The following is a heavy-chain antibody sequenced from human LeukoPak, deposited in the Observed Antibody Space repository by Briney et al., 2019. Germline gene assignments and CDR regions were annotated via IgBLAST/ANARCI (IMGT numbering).Heavy chain of an antibody. CDR2: IYYSGST. D-gene: IGHD3-3*01. J-gene: IGHJ3*02. CDR3: ARHVMRGWSIFGVVIIHDAFDI. Sequence: TFSSYAMSWVRQAPGKGLEWIGRIYYSGSTYYNPSLKSRVTISVDMSKNQFSLKLSSVTAADTAVYYCARHVMRGWSIFGVVIIHDAFDIWGQGTMVTVSS. CDR1: TFSSYA. V-gene: IGHV4-39*01.